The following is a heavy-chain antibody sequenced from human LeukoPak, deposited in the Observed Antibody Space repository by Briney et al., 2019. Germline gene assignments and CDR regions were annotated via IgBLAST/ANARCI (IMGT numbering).Heavy chain of an antibody. CDR2: IYYSGTT. CDR3: ARNYYGSGSYVRGTFNI. D-gene: IGHD3-10*01. V-gene: IGHV4-59*08. CDR1: GGSISTYY. Sequence: PSETLSLTCTVSGGSISTYYWNWIRQSPEKGLEWIGYIYYSGTTNYNPSLKRRVTISVDTSKNQFSLKLSSVTAADTAMYYCARNYYGSGSYVRGTFNIWGQGTMVTVSS. J-gene: IGHJ3*02.